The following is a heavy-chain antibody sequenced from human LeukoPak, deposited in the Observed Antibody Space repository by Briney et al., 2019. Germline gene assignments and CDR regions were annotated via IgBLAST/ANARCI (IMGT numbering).Heavy chain of an antibody. J-gene: IGHJ4*02. V-gene: IGHV3-9*01. CDR1: GFNFDDYT. CDR2: VSWNSADK. Sequence: GRSLRLSCAASGFNFDDYTMHWVRQPPGKGLEWVSGVSWNSADKGYADSVKGRFTISRDNAKNSLYLQMNSLRAEDTAVYYCARDISIAAPFDYWGQGTLVTVSS. D-gene: IGHD6-6*01. CDR3: ARDISIAAPFDY.